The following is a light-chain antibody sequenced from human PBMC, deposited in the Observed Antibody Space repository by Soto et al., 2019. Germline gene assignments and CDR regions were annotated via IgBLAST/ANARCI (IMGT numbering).Light chain of an antibody. CDR1: QILSSNY. Sequence: IVLTQSPGTLSLSPGSGAPLSCTASQILSSNYLAWYQQKPGQAPRLLIYGESRRATGIPDRFSGSGSGTDFTRASRRLEPEDSAVYDCQQYGDSPITFGQGTRLEIK. J-gene: IGKJ5*01. CDR2: GES. CDR3: QQYGDSPIT. V-gene: IGKV3-20*01.